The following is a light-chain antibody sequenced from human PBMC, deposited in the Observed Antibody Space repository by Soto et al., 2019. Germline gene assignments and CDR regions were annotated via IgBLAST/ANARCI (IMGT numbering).Light chain of an antibody. CDR3: SSYTSSSLYV. CDR2: DVS. Sequence: QSALTQPASVSGSPGQSITISCTGTSSDVGGYNYVSWYQQHPGKAPKLMIYDVSNRPSGVSNRFSGSKSGNTASLTISGLQAEDEDDYYCSSYTSSSLYVFGAGTKVTVL. CDR1: SSDVGGYNY. V-gene: IGLV2-14*01. J-gene: IGLJ1*01.